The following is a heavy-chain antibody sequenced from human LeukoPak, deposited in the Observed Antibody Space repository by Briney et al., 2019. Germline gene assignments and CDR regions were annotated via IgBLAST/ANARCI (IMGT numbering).Heavy chain of an antibody. J-gene: IGHJ6*03. V-gene: IGHV4-34*01. Sequence: PSETLSLTCAVYGGSFSGYYWSWIRQPPGKGLEWIAEINHSGSTNYNPSLKSRVTISVDTSKNQFSLKLNSVAAADTAVYYCARGKAYCSSTNCYRDYYYYYYMDVWGKGTTVTVSS. D-gene: IGHD2-2*02. CDR3: ARGKAYCSSTNCYRDYYYYYYMDV. CDR2: INHSGST. CDR1: GGSFSGYY.